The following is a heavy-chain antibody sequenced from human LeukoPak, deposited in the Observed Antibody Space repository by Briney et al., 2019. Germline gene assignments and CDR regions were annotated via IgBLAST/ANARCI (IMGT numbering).Heavy chain of an antibody. CDR1: GYSSTSFY. CDR3: GRDRGEYQLAPDDY. J-gene: IGHJ4*02. V-gene: IGHV1-46*01. CDR2: INPSGGIT. D-gene: IGHD2-2*01. Sequence: ASVKVSCRASGYSSTSFYIHWVRQAPGQGLEWMGMINPSGGITTFAQNFQGRVTLTSDTSTRTVHMELSSLRSDDTAVYYCGRDRGEYQLAPDDYWGQGTLVTVSS.